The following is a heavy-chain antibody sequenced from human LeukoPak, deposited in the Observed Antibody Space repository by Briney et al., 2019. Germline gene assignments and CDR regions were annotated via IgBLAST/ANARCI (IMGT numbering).Heavy chain of an antibody. D-gene: IGHD6-19*01. V-gene: IGHV3-9*01. CDR2: ISWNSGSI. CDR3: AKDTGRGSGWYYFDY. J-gene: IGHJ4*02. Sequence: GGSLRLSCTASGFTFNSYAMHWVRQAPGKGLEWVSGISWNSGSIGYADSVKGRFTISRDNAKNSLYLQMNSLRAEDTALYYCAKDTGRGSGWYYFDYWGQGTLVTVSS. CDR1: GFTFNSYA.